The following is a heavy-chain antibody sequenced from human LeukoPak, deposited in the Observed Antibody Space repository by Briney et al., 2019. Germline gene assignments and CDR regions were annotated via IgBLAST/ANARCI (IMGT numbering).Heavy chain of an antibody. CDR2: IWYDGSNK. Sequence: GRSLRLSCAASGFTFSSYGMHWVRQAPGKGLEWVAVIWYDGSNKYYADSVKGRFTISRDNSKNTLYLRMNGLRAEDTAVYYCALAVAGTYFDYWGQGTLVTVSS. CDR1: GFTFSSYG. CDR3: ALAVAGTYFDY. J-gene: IGHJ4*02. D-gene: IGHD6-19*01. V-gene: IGHV3-33*01.